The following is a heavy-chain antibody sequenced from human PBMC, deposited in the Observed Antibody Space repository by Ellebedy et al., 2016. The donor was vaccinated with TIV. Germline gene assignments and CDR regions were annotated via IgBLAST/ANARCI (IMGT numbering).Heavy chain of an antibody. CDR1: GYTFTGYY. CDR2: INPNSGGT. Sequence: AASVKVSCKASGYTFTGYYMHCVRQPPGQGLVWMGWINPNSGGTNYAQKFQGWVTMTRDTSISTVYIELRRLRSDDTAVYYCGSTMVRGLTPAHQTPFDYWGQGTLVTVSS. D-gene: IGHD3-10*01. V-gene: IGHV1-2*04. J-gene: IGHJ4*02. CDR3: GSTMVRGLTPAHQTPFDY.